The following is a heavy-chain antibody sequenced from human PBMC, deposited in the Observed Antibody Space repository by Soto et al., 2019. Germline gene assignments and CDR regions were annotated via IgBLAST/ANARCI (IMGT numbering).Heavy chain of an antibody. Sequence: QVQLVESGGGVGQPGTSLRLSRAASGFAFSYHGIHWVRQAPGKGLEWVAVTWSGGRGEYYADSVRGRFTISRDNSKTTVYLQMNSLRVEDTAVYYCAKDDDTSSHYSLLDFRGQGTLVTVSS. D-gene: IGHD3-22*01. CDR3: AKDDDTSSHYSLLDF. CDR2: TWSGGRGE. J-gene: IGHJ4*02. CDR1: GFAFSYHG. V-gene: IGHV3-33*06.